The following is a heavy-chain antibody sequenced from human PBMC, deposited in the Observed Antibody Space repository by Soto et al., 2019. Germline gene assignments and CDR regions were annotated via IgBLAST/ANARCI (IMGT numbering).Heavy chain of an antibody. CDR3: ARGGPGFGELRWFDP. CDR2: IYYSGST. J-gene: IGHJ5*02. CDR1: GGSIISGDYY. D-gene: IGHD3-10*01. V-gene: IGHV4-30-4*01. Sequence: SETLSLTCTVSGGSIISGDYYWSWIRQPPGKGLEWIGYIYYSGSTYYNPSLKSRVTISVDTSKNQFSLKLSSVTAADTAVYYCARGGPGFGELRWFDPWGQGTLVTVSS.